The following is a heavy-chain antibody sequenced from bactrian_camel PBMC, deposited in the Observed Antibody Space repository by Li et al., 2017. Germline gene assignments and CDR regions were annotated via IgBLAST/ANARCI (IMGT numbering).Heavy chain of an antibody. CDR3: ACDGGSWSN. D-gene: IGHD6*01. V-gene: IGHV3S1*01. CDR1: GFTFSSAW. Sequence: HVQLVESGGGLVPPGGSLRLSCAASGFTFSSAWMFWVRQAPGKGLEWVSDIDSSGNTPYYAESVKGRFTISRDNAKNTLYLQLNNLKADDTAIYFRACDGGSWSNWGQGTQVTVS. CDR2: IDSSGNTP. J-gene: IGHJ4*01.